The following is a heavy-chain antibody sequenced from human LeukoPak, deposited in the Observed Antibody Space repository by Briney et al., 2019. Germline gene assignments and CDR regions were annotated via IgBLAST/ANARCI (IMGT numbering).Heavy chain of an antibody. V-gene: IGHV3-7*01. Sequence: GGSLRLSCAASGFTFSNYWMSWVSQAPGKGLEWVANIKQDASEKYYVDSVKGRFTISRDNSKNTLYLQMNSLRAEDTAVYYCARDHGIAAAGRRAYFDYWGQGTLVTVSS. CDR1: GFTFSNYW. CDR2: IKQDASEK. D-gene: IGHD6-13*01. CDR3: ARDHGIAAAGRRAYFDY. J-gene: IGHJ4*02.